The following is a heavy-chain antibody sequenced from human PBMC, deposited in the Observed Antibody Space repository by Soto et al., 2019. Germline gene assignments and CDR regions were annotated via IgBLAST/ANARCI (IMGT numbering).Heavy chain of an antibody. CDR2: ISSSSSYM. Sequence: EVQLVESGGGLVKPGGSLRLSCAASGFTFSSYSMNWVRQAPGKGLEWVSSISSSSSYMYYEDSVKGRFTISRDNAQNPLYLQMNSLSAEDTAVYYCAREWPHGDPYFDYWGQGSLVTVSS. CDR3: AREWPHGDPYFDY. J-gene: IGHJ4*02. D-gene: IGHD4-17*01. CDR1: GFTFSSYS. V-gene: IGHV3-21*01.